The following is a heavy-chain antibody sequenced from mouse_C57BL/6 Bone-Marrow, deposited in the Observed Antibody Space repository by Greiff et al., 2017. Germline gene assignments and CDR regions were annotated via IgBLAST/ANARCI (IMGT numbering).Heavy chain of an antibody. J-gene: IGHJ4*01. D-gene: IGHD1-3*01. CDR2: ISSGSSTI. V-gene: IGHV5-17*01. Sequence: EVKLMESGGGLVKPGGSLKLSCAASGFTFSDYGMHWVRQATEKGLEWVAYISSGSSTIYYADTVKGRFTISRDNAKNTLFLQMTSLRSEDTAMYYCARSSVDYWGQGTSVTVSS. CDR1: GFTFSDYG. CDR3: ARSSVDY.